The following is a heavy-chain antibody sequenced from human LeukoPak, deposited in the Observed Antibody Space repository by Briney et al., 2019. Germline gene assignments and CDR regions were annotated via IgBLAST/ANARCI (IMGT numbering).Heavy chain of an antibody. J-gene: IGHJ4*02. D-gene: IGHD5-12*01. CDR2: IYYSGST. Sequence: SETLSLTCTLSGGSISSYYWGWIRQPPGEGLEWIGCIYYSGSTYYNPSLKSRVTISVDTSKNQFSLKLSSVTAADTAVYYGARRYSGYDYRFDYWGQGTLVTVSS. CDR1: GGSISSYY. CDR3: ARRYSGYDYRFDY. V-gene: IGHV4-39*01.